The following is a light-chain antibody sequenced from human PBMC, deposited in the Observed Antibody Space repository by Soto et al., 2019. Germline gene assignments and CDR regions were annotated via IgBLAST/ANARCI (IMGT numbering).Light chain of an antibody. V-gene: IGLV1-44*01. J-gene: IGLJ1*01. CDR2: AND. CDR3: AAWDDSLNGYV. CDR1: SSNIAPNT. Sequence: QSVLTQPPSASGTPGQRVTISCSGSSSNIAPNTVNWYQPLPGAAPQLLIFANDRRPSGVPDRFSGSRSGTSASLAISGLQSEDEADYYCAAWDDSLNGYVFGPGTKLTVL.